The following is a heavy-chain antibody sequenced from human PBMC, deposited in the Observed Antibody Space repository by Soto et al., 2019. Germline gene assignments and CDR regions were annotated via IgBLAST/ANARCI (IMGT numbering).Heavy chain of an antibody. CDR3: AKGTPSSGYYSPYYYYGMDV. V-gene: IGHV3-23*01. CDR1: GFTFSSYA. CDR2: ISGSGGST. J-gene: IGHJ6*02. D-gene: IGHD3-22*01. Sequence: GGSLRLSCAASGFTFSSYAMSWVRQAPGKGLEWVSAISGSGGSTYYADSVKGRFTISRDNSKNTLYLQMNSLRAEDTAVYYCAKGTPSSGYYSPYYYYGMDVWGQGTTVTVSS.